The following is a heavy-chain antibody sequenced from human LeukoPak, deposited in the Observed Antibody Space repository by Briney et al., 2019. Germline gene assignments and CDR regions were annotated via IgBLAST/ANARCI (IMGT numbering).Heavy chain of an antibody. CDR1: GFSFSGYA. Sequence: GGSLRLSCASSGFSFSGYAMNWVRQAPGKGLELVSSISGSGASTFYADSGKGRFTTSKDTPSNTVYLQMNSLRAEDTAVYYCAKGSRGYTNYFFDYWGQGTLVTVSS. CDR2: ISGSGAST. J-gene: IGHJ4*02. D-gene: IGHD6-13*01. CDR3: AKGSRGYTNYFFDY. V-gene: IGHV3-23*01.